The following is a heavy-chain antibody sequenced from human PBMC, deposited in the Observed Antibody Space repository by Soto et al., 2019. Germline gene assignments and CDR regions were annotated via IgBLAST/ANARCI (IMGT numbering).Heavy chain of an antibody. J-gene: IGHJ1*01. CDR3: AREENCSDGACYSEYYQR. D-gene: IGHD2-15*01. V-gene: IGHV1-46*01. CDR2: VNPSGGCT. CDR1: GYIFTAYS. Sequence: QVQLVQSGAEVKKPGASVKVSCKASGYIFTAYSMHWVRQAPGQGLGWMGVVNPSGGCTNYAQKFRGRITMTRDTSTSTVYMDLSSLTSEDTAVYYCAREENCSDGACYSEYYQRWGQGTLVTVSS.